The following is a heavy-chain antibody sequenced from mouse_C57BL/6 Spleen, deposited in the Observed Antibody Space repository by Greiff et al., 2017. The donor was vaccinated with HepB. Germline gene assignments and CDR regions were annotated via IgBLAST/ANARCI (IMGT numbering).Heavy chain of an antibody. CDR3: ARGGGWLLLFAY. V-gene: IGHV1-53*01. CDR2: INPSNGGT. D-gene: IGHD2-3*01. CDR1: GYTFTSYW. J-gene: IGHJ3*01. Sequence: QVQLQQSGTELVKPGASVKLSCKASGYTFTSYWMHWVKQRPGQGLEWIGNINPSNGGTNYNEKFKSKATLTVDKSSSTAYMQLSSLTSEDSAVYYCARGGGWLLLFAYWGQGTLVTVSA.